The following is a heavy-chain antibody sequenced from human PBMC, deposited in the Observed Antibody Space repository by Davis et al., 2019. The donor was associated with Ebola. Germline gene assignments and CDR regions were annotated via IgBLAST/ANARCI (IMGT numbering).Heavy chain of an antibody. Sequence: GESLKISCKGSGYSFTSYWISWVRQMPGKGLEWMGIIYPGDSDTRYSPSFQGQVSISADKSISTAYLQWSSPKASDTAMYYCARTKSYYYDGFDYWGQGTLVTVSS. CDR3: ARTKSYYYDGFDY. J-gene: IGHJ4*02. D-gene: IGHD3-22*01. CDR2: IYPGDSDT. V-gene: IGHV5-51*01. CDR1: GYSFTSYW.